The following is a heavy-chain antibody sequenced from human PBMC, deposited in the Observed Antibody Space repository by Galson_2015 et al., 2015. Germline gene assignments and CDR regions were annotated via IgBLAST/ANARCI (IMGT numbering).Heavy chain of an antibody. Sequence: SLRLSCAASGFTFSDYYMRWLRQAPGKGLAWVSYISSSGSTIYYADSVKGRFTISRDNAKNSLYLQMNSLRAEDTAVYYCARAGKNDYGDYGYFDYWGQGTLVTVSS. CDR3: ARAGKNDYGDYGYFDY. J-gene: IGHJ4*02. CDR1: GFTFSDYY. V-gene: IGHV3-11*01. CDR2: ISSSGSTI. D-gene: IGHD4-17*01.